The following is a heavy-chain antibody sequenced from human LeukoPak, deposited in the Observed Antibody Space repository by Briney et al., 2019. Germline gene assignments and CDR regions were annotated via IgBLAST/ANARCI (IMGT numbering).Heavy chain of an antibody. V-gene: IGHV3-23*01. CDR1: GFTFNTLA. CDR3: VNHITAMVRGCLDH. Sequence: PGGSPRLSCAASGFTFNTLAMSWVRQAPGKGLEWVSAINARGFITYYAESVKGRFTISRDNSKNTLFLQMNSLSVEDTAIYYCVNHITAMVRGCLDHWGQGILVTVSS. D-gene: IGHD5-18*01. J-gene: IGHJ4*02. CDR2: INARGFIT.